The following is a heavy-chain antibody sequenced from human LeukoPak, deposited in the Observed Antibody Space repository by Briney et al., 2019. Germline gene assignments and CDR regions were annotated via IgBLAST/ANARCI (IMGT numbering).Heavy chain of an antibody. CDR3: ARETGGHDSSGFPH. CDR1: GGSISSGGYY. Sequence: SETLSLTCTVSGGSISSGGYYWSWIRQPPGKGLEWIGYIYHSRSTYYNPSLKSRVTISVDRSKNQFSLKLSSVTAADTAVYYCARETGGHDSSGFPHWGQGTLVTVSS. V-gene: IGHV4-30-2*01. J-gene: IGHJ4*02. CDR2: IYHSRST. D-gene: IGHD3-22*01.